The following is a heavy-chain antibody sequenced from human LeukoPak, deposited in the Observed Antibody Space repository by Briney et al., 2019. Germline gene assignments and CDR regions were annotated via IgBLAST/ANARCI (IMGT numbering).Heavy chain of an antibody. J-gene: IGHJ4*02. CDR2: ISAYNGNT. V-gene: IGHV1-18*01. CDR1: GYTFTSYG. Sequence: ASVKVSCKASGYTFTSYGIIWVRQAPGQGLEWMGWISAYNGNTNYAQKLQGRVTMTTDTSTNTAYMELRSLRSDDTAVYYCARDYYDSSGYYRGGDYFDYWGQGTLVTVSS. CDR3: ARDYYDSSGYYRGGDYFDY. D-gene: IGHD3-22*01.